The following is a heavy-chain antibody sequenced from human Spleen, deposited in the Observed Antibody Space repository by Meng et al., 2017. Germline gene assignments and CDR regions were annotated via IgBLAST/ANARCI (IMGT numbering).Heavy chain of an antibody. D-gene: IGHD1-26*01. CDR1: GFTFSSSA. V-gene: IGHV1-58*01. CDR3: AKVLGGGGSYYFDY. J-gene: IGHJ4*02. CDR2: INGVFGTT. Sequence: SVKVSCKPSGFTFSSSAVQWVRQARGQRREWIGWINGVFGTTNYAQKFQGRVTITTDESTSTVYMELARLTSEDTAVYYCAKVLGGGGSYYFDYWGQGTRVTVAS.